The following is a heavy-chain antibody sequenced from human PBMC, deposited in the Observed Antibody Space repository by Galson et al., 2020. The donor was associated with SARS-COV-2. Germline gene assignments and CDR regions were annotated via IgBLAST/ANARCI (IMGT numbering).Heavy chain of an antibody. CDR3: ARVGTRSGWKYYFDY. Sequence: TGGSLRLSCAAPGFTFSSCWMHWVRQAPGKGLVWVSRINSDGSSTSYADSVKGRFTISRDNAKNTLYLQMNSLRAEDTAVYYCARVGTRSGWKYYFDYWGQGTLVTVSS. J-gene: IGHJ4*02. V-gene: IGHV3-74*01. CDR2: INSDGSST. D-gene: IGHD6-19*01. CDR1: GFTFSSCW.